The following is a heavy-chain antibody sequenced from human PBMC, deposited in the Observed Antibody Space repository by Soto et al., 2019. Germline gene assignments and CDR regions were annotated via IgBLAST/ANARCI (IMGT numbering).Heavy chain of an antibody. J-gene: IGHJ4*02. CDR2: IYSGGST. CDR1: GFTVSSNY. CDR3: ARDGPLAAAFSQAGYFYY. D-gene: IGHD6-13*01. V-gene: IGHV3-53*02. Sequence: EVQLVETGGGLIQPGGSLRLSCAASGFTVSSNYMSWVRQAPGKGLEWVSVIYSGGSTYYEDSVKGRLTISRDNSNTTLYLQMNSLRADDTAFYYCARDGPLAAAFSQAGYFYYLGQGTLVTVSS.